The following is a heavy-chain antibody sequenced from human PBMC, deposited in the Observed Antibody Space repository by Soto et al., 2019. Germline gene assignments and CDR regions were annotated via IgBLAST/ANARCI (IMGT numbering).Heavy chain of an antibody. J-gene: IGHJ3*02. D-gene: IGHD3-10*01. CDR3: ARRQSIMIRGANAFDI. V-gene: IGHV2-5*02. CDR1: GFSLITTGAG. Sequence: QITLMESGPTLVQPTQTLTLTCSFSGFSLITTGAGVGWIRQPPGKAPEWLALIYWDGEKRYSPALKSRLTITKDSSINQVVLTMTNMDPVDTATYYCARRQSIMIRGANAFDIWGQGTFLSVSS. CDR2: IYWDGEK.